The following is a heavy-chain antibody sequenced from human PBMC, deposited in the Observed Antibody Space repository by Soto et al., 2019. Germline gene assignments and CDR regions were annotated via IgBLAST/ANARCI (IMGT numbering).Heavy chain of an antibody. V-gene: IGHV4-59*13. CDR3: ARARDGNNYSNWFDP. Sequence: SETLSLTCTVSGYSISSYYWSWIRQPPGKGLEWIGYVYYSGSTNYTPSLKSRVTISVDTSKNQFSLKLSSVTAADTAVYYCARARDGNNYSNWFDPWAQGNLVT. J-gene: IGHJ5*02. CDR1: GYSISSYY. CDR2: VYYSGST. D-gene: IGHD3-10*01.